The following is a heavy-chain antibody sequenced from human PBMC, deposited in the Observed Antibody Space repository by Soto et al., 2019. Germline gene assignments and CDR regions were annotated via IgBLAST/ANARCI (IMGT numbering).Heavy chain of an antibody. CDR1: GLTFSGYS. Sequence: EVQLLESGGALVQPGGSLRLACATSGLTFSGYSMGWVRQAPGKGLEWVSSIVARGITTYYADSVKGRFTISRDKSKSTLYLQMSSLRDEDTAVYYCAKDLMGPEAGTWYFDLWGRGTLVTVSS. J-gene: IGHJ2*01. V-gene: IGHV3-23*01. CDR3: AKDLMGPEAGTWYFDL. CDR2: IVARGITT. D-gene: IGHD6-13*01.